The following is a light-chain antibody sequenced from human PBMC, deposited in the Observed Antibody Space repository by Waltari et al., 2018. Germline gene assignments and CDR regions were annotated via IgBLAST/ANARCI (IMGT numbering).Light chain of an antibody. Sequence: DIVMTQSPDSLAVPLGERATINCQSIQSLLYSSNNWNYLVWYQQKPGHPPKVVVNWASTRASGVPDRFSGSGSGTDFTLTISSLQAEDVAVYYCQQFFATPLTFGGGTKVEIK. CDR1: QSLLYSSNNWNY. CDR2: WAS. V-gene: IGKV4-1*01. CDR3: QQFFATPLT. J-gene: IGKJ4*01.